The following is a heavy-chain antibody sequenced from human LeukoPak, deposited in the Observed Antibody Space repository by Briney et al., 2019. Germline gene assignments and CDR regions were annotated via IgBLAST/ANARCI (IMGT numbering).Heavy chain of an antibody. D-gene: IGHD3-10*01. V-gene: IGHV3-48*03. CDR1: GFTFSSYE. Sequence: GGSLRLSCAASGFTFSSYEMNWVRQAPGKGLEWVSYISSSGSTIYYADSVKGRFTISRDNAKNTVYLQMNRLRAEDTAVYYCAREEIIMVRGVMYYNMDVWGKGTTVTVSS. CDR3: AREEIIMVRGVMYYNMDV. J-gene: IGHJ6*03. CDR2: ISSSGSTI.